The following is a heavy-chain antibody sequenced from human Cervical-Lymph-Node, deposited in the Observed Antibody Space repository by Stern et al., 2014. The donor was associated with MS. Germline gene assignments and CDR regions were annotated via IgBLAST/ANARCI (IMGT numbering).Heavy chain of an antibody. CDR1: GYSFISHA. Sequence: VQLVQSGAEVKDPGASVKVSCKASGYSFISHAMHWVRQAPGQTFEWMGWINGDNGNTKYSQKLQGRVTITRDKTTSTAYMELSSLTSEDTAVYYCARAGYCSPSNCSDAFDIWGQGTMVTVSS. CDR2: INGDNGNT. J-gene: IGHJ3*02. CDR3: ARAGYCSPSNCSDAFDI. D-gene: IGHD2-15*01. V-gene: IGHV1-3*01.